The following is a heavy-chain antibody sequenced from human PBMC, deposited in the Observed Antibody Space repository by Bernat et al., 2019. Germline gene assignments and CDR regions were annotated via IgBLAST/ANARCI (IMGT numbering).Heavy chain of an antibody. J-gene: IGHJ6*03. CDR1: GFTFSSYS. Sequence: EVQLVESGGGLVKPGGSLRLSCAASGFTFSSYSMNWVRQAPGKGLEWVSSISSSSSYTNYADSVKGRFTISRDNAKNSLYLQMNSLRAEDTAVYYCGRGTSTSAPYMDVWGKGTTVTVSS. CDR2: ISSSSSYT. CDR3: GRGTSTSAPYMDV. V-gene: IGHV3-21*04.